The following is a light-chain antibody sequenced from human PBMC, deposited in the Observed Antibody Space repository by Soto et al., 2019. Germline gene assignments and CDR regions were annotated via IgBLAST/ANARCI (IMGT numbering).Light chain of an antibody. CDR3: QQRSNWPPT. J-gene: IGKJ3*01. V-gene: IGKV3-11*01. CDR1: QSISSY. CDR2: DAS. Sequence: EIVLTQSPATLSLSPGERATLSCRASQSISSYLAWYQQKLGQAPRLLIYDASNRATGIPARFSGSGSGTDFTLTISSLEPEDFAVYYCQQRSNWPPTFGLGTRVDVK.